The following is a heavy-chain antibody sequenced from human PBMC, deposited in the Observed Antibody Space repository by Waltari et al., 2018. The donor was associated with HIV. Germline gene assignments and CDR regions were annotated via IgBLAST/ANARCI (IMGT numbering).Heavy chain of an antibody. CDR1: GFTSSRYS. V-gene: IGHV3-48*01. D-gene: IGHD6-6*01. CDR3: ARARTAARPFLS. Sequence: EVQLVESGGGLVQPGGSLRLSCAASGFTSSRYSMNWVRQAPGKGLEWVSYISSSSSTIYYADSVKGRFTISRDNAKNSLYLQMNSLRAEDTAVYYCARARTAARPFLSWGQGTLVTVSS. J-gene: IGHJ4*02. CDR2: ISSSSSTI.